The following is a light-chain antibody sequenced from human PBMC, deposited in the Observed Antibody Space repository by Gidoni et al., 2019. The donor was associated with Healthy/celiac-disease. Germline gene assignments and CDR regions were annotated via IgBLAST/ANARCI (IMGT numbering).Light chain of an antibody. CDR2: KAS. Sequence: DIQMTQSPSTLSASVGDRVTITCRASQSISSWLAWYQQKPGKVPKLLIYKASSLESGVPSRFSGSGSGTEFTLTISSLQPDDFATYYCQQYNSYSPYTFXXXTKLEIK. V-gene: IGKV1-5*03. J-gene: IGKJ2*01. CDR3: QQYNSYSPYT. CDR1: QSISSW.